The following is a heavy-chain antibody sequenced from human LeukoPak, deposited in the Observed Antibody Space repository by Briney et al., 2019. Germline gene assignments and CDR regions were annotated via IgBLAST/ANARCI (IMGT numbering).Heavy chain of an antibody. CDR3: ATLNWNDVY. V-gene: IGHV4-61*02. CDR1: GGSISSGSYY. J-gene: IGHJ4*02. D-gene: IGHD1-1*01. Sequence: PSETLSLTCTVSGGSISSGSYYWSWIRQPAGKGLEWTGRIYTSGSTNYNPSLKSRVTISVDTSKNQFSLKLSSVTAADTAVYYCATLNWNDVYWGQGTLVTVSS. CDR2: IYTSGST.